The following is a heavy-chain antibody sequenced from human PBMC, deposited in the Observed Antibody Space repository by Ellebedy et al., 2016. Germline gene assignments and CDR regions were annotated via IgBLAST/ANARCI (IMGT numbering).Heavy chain of an antibody. J-gene: IGHJ4*02. D-gene: IGHD6-13*01. Sequence: ASVKVSCXASGYPFTAYDINWVRQVSGQGLEWMGWMNPNSGNTGYAQKFQGRVTMTTDTSTSTAYMELRSLRSDDTAVYYCARDRPTTSSSWYRDYWGQGTLVTVSS. CDR2: MNPNSGNT. CDR1: GYPFTAYD. V-gene: IGHV1-8*01. CDR3: ARDRPTTSSSWYRDY.